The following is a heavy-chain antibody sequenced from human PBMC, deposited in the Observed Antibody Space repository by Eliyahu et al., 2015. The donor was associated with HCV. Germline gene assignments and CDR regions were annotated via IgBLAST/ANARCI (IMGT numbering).Heavy chain of an antibody. CDR2: IDWDDDK. CDR3: ARTRIAAAGDPFDY. V-gene: IGHV2-70*15. Sequence: QVTLRESGPALVKPTQTLTLTCTFSGFSLSTSGMCVSWXRQLPGKALEWLARIDWDDDKYYSTSLKTRLTISKDTSKNQVVLTMTNMDPVDTATYYCARTRIAAAGDPFDYWGQGTLVTVSS. CDR1: GFSLSTSGMC. D-gene: IGHD6-13*01. J-gene: IGHJ4*02.